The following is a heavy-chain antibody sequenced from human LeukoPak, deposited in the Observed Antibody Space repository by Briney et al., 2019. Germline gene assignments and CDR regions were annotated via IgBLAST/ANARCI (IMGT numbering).Heavy chain of an antibody. CDR2: ISGSGAVT. J-gene: IGHJ4*02. V-gene: IGHV3-23*01. D-gene: IGHD1-26*01. CDR3: AKDRVGATLYFDY. CDR1: GFSFSNYG. Sequence: PGGSLRLSCAASGFSFSNYGMSWVRQALGKGLEWVSAISGSGAVTYYADSVKGRFTISRDNSKNTVYLQMNSLRAEDTAVYYCAKDRVGATLYFDYWGQGTLVTVSS.